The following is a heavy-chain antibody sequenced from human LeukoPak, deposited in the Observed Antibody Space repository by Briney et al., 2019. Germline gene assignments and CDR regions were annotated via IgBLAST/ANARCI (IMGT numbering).Heavy chain of an antibody. Sequence: GGSLRLSCAASGFTFSSYSMNWVRQAPGKGLEWVSSISSSSSYIYYADSVKGRFTISRDNAKNSLYLQMNSLRAEDTAVYYCARSEFDSGSYLDYWGQGTLVTVSS. V-gene: IGHV3-21*01. CDR3: ARSEFDSGSYLDY. D-gene: IGHD1-26*01. CDR1: GFTFSSYS. J-gene: IGHJ4*02. CDR2: ISSSSSYI.